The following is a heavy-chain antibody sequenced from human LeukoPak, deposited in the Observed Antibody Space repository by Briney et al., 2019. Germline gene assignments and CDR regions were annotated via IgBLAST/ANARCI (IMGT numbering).Heavy chain of an antibody. V-gene: IGHV3-23*01. CDR3: AKVQRYSSSWYLDY. J-gene: IGHJ4*02. D-gene: IGHD6-13*01. Sequence: GGSLRLSCAASGFTFSSYAMSWVRQAPGKGLEWVSAISGSGGSTYYADSVKGRFTISRDNSKNTLYLQMNSLRAEDTAVYYCAKVQRYSSSWYLDYWGQGTLVTVPS. CDR1: GFTFSSYA. CDR2: ISGSGGST.